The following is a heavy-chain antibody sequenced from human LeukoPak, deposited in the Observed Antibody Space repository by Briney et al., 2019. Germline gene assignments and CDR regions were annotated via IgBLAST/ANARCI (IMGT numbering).Heavy chain of an antibody. V-gene: IGHV3-7*01. J-gene: IGHJ6*03. Sequence: GGSLRLSCAASGFSFSSYWMSWVRQAPGKGLEWVANIKQDEGEKYYMDSVKGRFTISRDNAKNSVYLQMNSLRAEDTAGYYCAREASLNYLDVWGKGTTVTVSS. CDR1: GFSFSSYW. CDR3: AREASLNYLDV. CDR2: IKQDEGEK.